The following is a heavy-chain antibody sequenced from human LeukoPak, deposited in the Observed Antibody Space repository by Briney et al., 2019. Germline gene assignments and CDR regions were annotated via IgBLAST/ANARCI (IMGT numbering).Heavy chain of an antibody. V-gene: IGHV3-23*01. D-gene: IGHD1-1*01. CDR2: ISGSGGST. J-gene: IGHJ1*01. Sequence: PGGSLRLSCAASGFTFSSYAMSWVRQAPGKGLEWVSAISGSGGSTYYADSVKGWFTISRDNSKNTLYLQMNSLRAEDTAVYYCAKALVGTGGYFQDWGHGALVTVSS. CDR3: AKALVGTGGYFQD. CDR1: GFTFSSYA.